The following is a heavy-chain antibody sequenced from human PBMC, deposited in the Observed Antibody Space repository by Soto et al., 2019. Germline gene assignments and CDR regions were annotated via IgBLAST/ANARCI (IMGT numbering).Heavy chain of an antibody. D-gene: IGHD1-1*01. Sequence: GGSLRLSCVASGFDFSDFHVSWVRQAPGKGLEWISYISSSLGHTDYAESVKGRFTISRDNAKSSVFLEMSDLRSDDTAVYYCAANWNFGLNFWGQGTLVTVSS. J-gene: IGHJ4*02. CDR1: GFDFSDFH. CDR3: AANWNFGLNF. CDR2: ISSSLGHT. V-gene: IGHV3-11*03.